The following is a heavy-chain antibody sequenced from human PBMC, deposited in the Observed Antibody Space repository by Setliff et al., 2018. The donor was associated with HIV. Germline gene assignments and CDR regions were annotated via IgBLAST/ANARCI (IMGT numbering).Heavy chain of an antibody. V-gene: IGHV3-11*04. CDR1: GFTFSDYY. CDR2: ISSSGSTI. Sequence: GGSLRLSCAASGFTFSDYYMSWICQAPGKGLEWVSYISSSGSTIYYADSVKGRFTISRDNAKNSLYLQMNSLRAEDTAVYFCARPHYYDSNGYYQAFDYWGQGTLVTVSS. D-gene: IGHD3-22*01. J-gene: IGHJ4*02. CDR3: ARPHYYDSNGYYQAFDY.